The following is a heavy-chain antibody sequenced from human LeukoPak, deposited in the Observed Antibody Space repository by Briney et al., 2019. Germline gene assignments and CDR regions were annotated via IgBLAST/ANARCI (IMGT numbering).Heavy chain of an antibody. CDR3: ARSRYYYDSSDYSGY. D-gene: IGHD3-22*01. Sequence: PGRSLRLSCAASGFAFSSYGMHWVRQAPGKGPEWVAVIWYDGSKKYYADSVKGRFTISRDNSKNTLYLQMNSLRAEDTAVYYCARSRYYYDSSDYSGYWGQGTLVTVSS. J-gene: IGHJ4*02. V-gene: IGHV3-33*01. CDR1: GFAFSSYG. CDR2: IWYDGSKK.